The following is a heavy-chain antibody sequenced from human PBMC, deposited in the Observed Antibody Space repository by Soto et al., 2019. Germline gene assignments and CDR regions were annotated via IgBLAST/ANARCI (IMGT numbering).Heavy chain of an antibody. Sequence: QVQLQQWGAGLLKPSETLSLTCAVYGGSFSGYYWSWIRQPPGTGLEWIGEINHSGSTNYNPSLKSPVTISVDTSKNQFSLKLSSVTAADTAVYYCARGFAPRGYSYGLDYWGQGTLVTVSS. CDR3: ARGFAPRGYSYGLDY. D-gene: IGHD5-18*01. CDR1: GGSFSGYY. J-gene: IGHJ4*02. CDR2: INHSGST. V-gene: IGHV4-34*01.